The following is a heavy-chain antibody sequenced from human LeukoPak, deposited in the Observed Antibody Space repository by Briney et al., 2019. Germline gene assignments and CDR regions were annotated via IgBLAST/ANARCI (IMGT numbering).Heavy chain of an antibody. Sequence: GGSLRLSCAASGFTFSSYAMHWVRQAPGKGLEWVAVISDDGSNKYYADSVKGRFTISRDNSKNTLYLQMNSLRAEDTAVYYCARGDPDYYDSSGYYYNFDYWGQGTLVTVSS. D-gene: IGHD3-22*01. CDR3: ARGDPDYYDSSGYYYNFDY. CDR1: GFTFSSYA. V-gene: IGHV3-30-3*01. CDR2: ISDDGSNK. J-gene: IGHJ4*02.